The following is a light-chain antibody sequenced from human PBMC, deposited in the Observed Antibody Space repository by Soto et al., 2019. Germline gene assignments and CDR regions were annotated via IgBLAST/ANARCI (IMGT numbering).Light chain of an antibody. CDR1: SGHSNYA. CDR3: QTWGTGIQV. V-gene: IGLV4-69*01. Sequence: QSVLTQSPSASASLGASVKLTCTLSSGHSNYAIAWHQQQPEKVPRYLMKVNSDGSHSKGDGIPDRFSGSSSGAERYLTISSLQSEEEADYYCQTWGTGIQVFGGGTKLTVL. J-gene: IGLJ3*02. CDR2: VNSDGSH.